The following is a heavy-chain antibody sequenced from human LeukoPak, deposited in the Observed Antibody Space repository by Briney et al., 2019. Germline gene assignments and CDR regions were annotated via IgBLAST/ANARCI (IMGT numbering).Heavy chain of an antibody. CDR1: GDSISSLYW. CDR3: ARGPGGLYYYGSGSYFLDV. Sequence: SETLSLTCAVSGDSISSLYWWTWVRQPPGKGLEWIGDIYYSGSTNYSPSLKSRVTASVDTSKNQFSLKLSSVTAADTAVYYCARGPGGLYYYGSGSYFLDVWGKGTTVTVSS. CDR2: IYYSGST. D-gene: IGHD3-10*01. J-gene: IGHJ6*04. V-gene: IGHV4-4*02.